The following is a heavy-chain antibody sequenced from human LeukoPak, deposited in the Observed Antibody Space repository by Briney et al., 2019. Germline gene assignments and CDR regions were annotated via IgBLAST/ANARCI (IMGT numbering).Heavy chain of an antibody. CDR2: IYYSGST. V-gene: IGHV4-59*01. CDR3: ARGSYYYDSSGYYGRHDAFDI. CDR1: GGSIGSDY. Sequence: SETLSLTCTVSGGSIGSDYWSWIRQPPGKGLEWIWYIYYSGSTNYNPSLKSRVTISVDTSKNQFSLKLSSVTAADTAVYYCARGSYYYDSSGYYGRHDAFDIWGQGTMVTVSS. J-gene: IGHJ3*02. D-gene: IGHD3-22*01.